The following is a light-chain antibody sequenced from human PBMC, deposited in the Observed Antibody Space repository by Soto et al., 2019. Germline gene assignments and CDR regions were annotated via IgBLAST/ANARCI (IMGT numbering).Light chain of an antibody. CDR3: TSYTRSGLIV. Sequence: QSVLTQPASVSGSPGQSITVSCTGTSSDFGDSTYVSWYQQHPGKAPRLIIYDVNNRPSGVAARFSASRSGNTASLTISGLQAEDGADYYCTSYTRSGLIVFGTGTKVTVL. V-gene: IGLV2-14*01. J-gene: IGLJ1*01. CDR2: DVN. CDR1: SSDFGDSTY.